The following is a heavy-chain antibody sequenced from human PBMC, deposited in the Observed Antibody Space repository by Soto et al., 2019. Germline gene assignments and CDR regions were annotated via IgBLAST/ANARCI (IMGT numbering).Heavy chain of an antibody. D-gene: IGHD3-3*01. Sequence: SETLSLTCTVSGGSISSSSYYWGWIRQPPGKGLEWIGSIYYSGSTYYNPSLKSRVTISVDTSKNQFSLKLSSVTAADTAVYYCARRYYDFWSGPSWRHGWFDPWGQGTLVTVSS. V-gene: IGHV4-39*01. J-gene: IGHJ5*02. CDR2: IYYSGST. CDR3: ARRYYDFWSGPSWRHGWFDP. CDR1: GGSISSSSYY.